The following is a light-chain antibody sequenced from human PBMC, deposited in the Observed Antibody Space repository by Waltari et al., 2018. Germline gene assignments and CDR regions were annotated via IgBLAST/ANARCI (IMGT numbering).Light chain of an antibody. J-gene: IGLJ2*01. Sequence: QSALTQPRPVSGSPGQSVSISCTGTRSDIGAYNYVSWYQQYPGKAPKVIIYDVTKVPPGVPDRFSGSKSGNTASLTISGLQAEDEAEYYCCSYAGSHTPQWIFGGGTKLTVL. V-gene: IGLV2-11*01. CDR2: DVT. CDR1: RSDIGAYNY. CDR3: CSYAGSHTPQWI.